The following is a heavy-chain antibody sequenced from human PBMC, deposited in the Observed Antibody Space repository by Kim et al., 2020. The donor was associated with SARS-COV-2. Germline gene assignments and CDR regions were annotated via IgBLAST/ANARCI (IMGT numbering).Heavy chain of an antibody. V-gene: IGHV6-1*01. CDR1: GDSVSSNSAA. Sequence: SQILSLTCAISGDSVSSNSAAWNWIRQSPSRGLEWLGRTYYRSKWYNDYAVSVKSRITINPDTSKNQFSLQLNSVTPEDTAVYYCARQGRDAAAGEGWFDPWGQGTLVTVAS. J-gene: IGHJ5*02. CDR2: TYYRSKWYN. CDR3: ARQGRDAAAGEGWFDP. D-gene: IGHD6-13*01.